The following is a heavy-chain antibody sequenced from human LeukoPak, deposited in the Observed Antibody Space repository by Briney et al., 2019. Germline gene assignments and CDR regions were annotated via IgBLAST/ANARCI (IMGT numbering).Heavy chain of an antibody. Sequence: SETLSLTCTVSGGSISRSSYYWGWVRQPPGKGLEWIGSVYYSGSTYYNPSLKSRLTISLDTSRNHFSLKLTSVTAADTAVYYCARWEVNHFDSWGQGTLVIVSS. J-gene: IGHJ4*02. CDR1: GGSISRSSYY. D-gene: IGHD1-26*01. CDR2: VYYSGST. V-gene: IGHV4-39*02. CDR3: ARWEVNHFDS.